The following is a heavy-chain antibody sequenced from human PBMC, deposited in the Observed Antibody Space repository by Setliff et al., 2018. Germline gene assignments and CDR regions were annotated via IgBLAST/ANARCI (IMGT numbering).Heavy chain of an antibody. D-gene: IGHD3-16*01. CDR3: ATERSAPWGPFDW. Sequence: PGGFLRLSCAASGFTFSSYSINWVRQTPGKGLEWIAYIGTGTNVAYYADSVKGRFTISRDNAKSSLYLQMNNLRPEDAGFYYCATERSAPWGPFDWWGQGTLVTVSS. V-gene: IGHV3-48*04. CDR2: IGTGTNVA. J-gene: IGHJ4*02. CDR1: GFTFSSYS.